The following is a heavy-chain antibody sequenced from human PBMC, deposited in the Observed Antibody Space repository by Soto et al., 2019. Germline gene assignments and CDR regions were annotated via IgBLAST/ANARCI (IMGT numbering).Heavy chain of an antibody. CDR1: GYPFIEFY. J-gene: IGHJ4*02. D-gene: IGHD3-9*01. CDR2: INPHSGDT. CDR3: ARAGNDMDPYYFDY. V-gene: IGHV1-2*02. Sequence: GASVKVSCKASGYPFIEFYIHWVRQAPGQGLEWMGWINPHSGDTNYAQKFQGRVTLTRDTALRTIYMDFHSLRSDDTAMYYCARAGNDMDPYYFDYWGQGTLVTVSS.